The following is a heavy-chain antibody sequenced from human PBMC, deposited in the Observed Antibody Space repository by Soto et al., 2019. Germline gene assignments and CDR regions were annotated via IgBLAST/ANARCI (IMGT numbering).Heavy chain of an antibody. D-gene: IGHD6-19*01. CDR3: AKAKGSGWYSGY. V-gene: IGHV3-23*01. Sequence: SLRLSCAASGFTFSSYAMSWVRQAPGKGLEWVSAISGSGGSTYYADSVKGRFTISRDNSENTLYLQMNSLRAEDTAVYYCAKAKGSGWYSGYWGQGTLVTVSS. CDR2: ISGSGGST. J-gene: IGHJ4*02. CDR1: GFTFSSYA.